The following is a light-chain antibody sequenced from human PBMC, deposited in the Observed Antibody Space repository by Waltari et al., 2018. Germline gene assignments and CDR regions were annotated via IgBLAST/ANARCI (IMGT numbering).Light chain of an antibody. CDR1: QSVTNY. J-gene: IGKJ4*01. V-gene: IGKV3-11*01. Sequence: EIVLTQSPAILSLSPGEMASLSCRASQSVTNYLAWYQQKPGQAPRLLIYDTSNRATGIPARFSGSGFGTDFTLTISSLEPEDFAVYYCQQRRDWPLTFGGGTKVEIK. CDR3: QQRRDWPLT. CDR2: DTS.